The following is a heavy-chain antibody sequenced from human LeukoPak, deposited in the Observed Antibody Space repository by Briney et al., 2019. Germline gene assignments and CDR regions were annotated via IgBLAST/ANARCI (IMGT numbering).Heavy chain of an antibody. CDR3: ARGTRIVVVPAAIWPWDY. V-gene: IGHV1-18*01. CDR2: ISAYNGNT. D-gene: IGHD2-2*02. CDR1: GGTFSSYA. J-gene: IGHJ4*02. Sequence: ASVKVSCKASGGTFSSYAISWVRQAPGQGLEWMGWISAYNGNTNYAQKLQGRVTMTTDTSTSTAYMELRSLRSDDTAVYYCARGTRIVVVPAAIWPWDYWGQGTLVTVSS.